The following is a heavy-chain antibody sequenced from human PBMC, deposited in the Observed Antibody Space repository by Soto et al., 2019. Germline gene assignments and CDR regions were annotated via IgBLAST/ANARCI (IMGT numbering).Heavy chain of an antibody. D-gene: IGHD4-4*01. CDR1: GGSISSGGYS. V-gene: IGHV4-30-2*01. J-gene: IGHJ4*02. Sequence: QLQLQESGSGLVKPSQTLSLTCAVSGGSISSGGYSWSWIRQPPGKGLEWIGYIYHSGSTYYNPSLKGRVTKSVDRSKNQFSLKLSSVPAADTAVYYGASDPLQMDYWGQGTLVTVSS. CDR2: IYHSGST. CDR3: ASDPLQMDY.